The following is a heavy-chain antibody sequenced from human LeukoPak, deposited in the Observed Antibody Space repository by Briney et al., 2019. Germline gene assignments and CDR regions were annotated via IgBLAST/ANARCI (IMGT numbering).Heavy chain of an antibody. D-gene: IGHD3-22*01. V-gene: IGHV1-46*01. J-gene: IGHJ5*02. Sequence: ASVKVSCKAFGYTFTNYYIHWVRQAPGQGLEWMGIINPSGGSTNYAQKFQGRVTMTRDTSTSTVYMELSSLRSEDTAVYYCARGLDSSGYYAPWGQGTLVTVSS. CDR3: ARGLDSSGYYAP. CDR2: INPSGGST. CDR1: GYTFTNYY.